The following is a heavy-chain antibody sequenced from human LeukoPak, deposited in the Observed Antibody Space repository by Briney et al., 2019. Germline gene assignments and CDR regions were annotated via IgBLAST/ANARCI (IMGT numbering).Heavy chain of an antibody. CDR1: GFTFNSYS. D-gene: IGHD1-26*01. CDR2: ISNSSSYI. J-gene: IGHJ4*02. Sequence: AGGSLRLSCAASGFTFNSYSMTWVRQAPGKGLEWVSAISNSSSYIYYADSVRGRFTISRDNARNSLYLQMNSLRAEDTAVYYCATDGQWELPGGSFDYWGQGTLVTVSS. V-gene: IGHV3-21*06. CDR3: ATDGQWELPGGSFDY.